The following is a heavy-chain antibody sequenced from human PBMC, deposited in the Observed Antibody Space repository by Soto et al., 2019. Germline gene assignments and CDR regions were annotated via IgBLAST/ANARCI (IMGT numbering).Heavy chain of an antibody. CDR3: AKDLVDIVATITYYFDY. Sequence: EVQLLESGGGLVQPGGSLRLSCAASGFTFSSYAMSWVRQAPGKGLEWVSAISGSGGSTYYADSVKGRFTISRDNSKNTLSLQMNSLRAEDTAVYYCAKDLVDIVATITYYFDYWGQGTLVTVSS. J-gene: IGHJ4*02. V-gene: IGHV3-23*01. CDR1: GFTFSSYA. D-gene: IGHD5-12*01. CDR2: ISGSGGST.